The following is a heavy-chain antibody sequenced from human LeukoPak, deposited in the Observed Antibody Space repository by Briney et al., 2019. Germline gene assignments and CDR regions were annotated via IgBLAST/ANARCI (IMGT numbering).Heavy chain of an antibody. CDR3: AKDSASTVTSADY. D-gene: IGHD4-17*01. V-gene: IGHV3-23*01. CDR2: ISNSGGDT. Sequence: PGGSLRLSCAASGFTFSSYALSWVRQAPGKGLEWVSTISNSGGDTYYADSVKGRFTISRDNSKNTLYLQMNSLRAEDTAAYYCAKDSASTVTSADYWGQGTLVTVSS. J-gene: IGHJ4*02. CDR1: GFTFSSYA.